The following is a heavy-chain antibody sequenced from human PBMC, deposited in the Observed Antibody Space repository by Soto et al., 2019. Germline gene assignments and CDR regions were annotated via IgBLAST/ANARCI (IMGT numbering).Heavy chain of an antibody. CDR3: ARGAERSVVGGVVAYYYYGMDV. J-gene: IGHJ6*02. D-gene: IGHD2-15*01. CDR2: IIPIFGTA. CDR1: GGTFSSYA. Sequence: SVKVSCKASGGTFSSYAISWVRQAPGQGLEWMGGIIPIFGTANYAQKFQGRVTITADESTSTAYMELSSLRSEDTAVYYCARGAERSVVGGVVAYYYYGMDVWRQGTTVTVSS. V-gene: IGHV1-69*13.